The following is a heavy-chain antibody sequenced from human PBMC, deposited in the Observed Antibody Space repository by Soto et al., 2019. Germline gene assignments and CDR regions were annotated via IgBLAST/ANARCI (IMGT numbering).Heavy chain of an antibody. D-gene: IGHD2-15*01. V-gene: IGHV4-4*02. Sequence: TSETLSLTCAVSGGSVRSNNWWFWVRQPPGKGLEWIGEIHHRESTNLNPSLKSRVTISVDRSKNEFSLKVKSVTAADTAVYYCGCRVEDISYDYYGMDVWGQGTTVNVS. CDR2: IHHREST. CDR3: GCRVEDISYDYYGMDV. CDR1: GGSVRSNNW. J-gene: IGHJ6*02.